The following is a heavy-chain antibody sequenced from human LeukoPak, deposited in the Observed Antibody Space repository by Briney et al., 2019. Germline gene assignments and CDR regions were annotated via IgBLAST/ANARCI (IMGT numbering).Heavy chain of an antibody. Sequence: NPSETLSLTCTVSGGSISSYYWSWIRQPPGKGLEWIGYIYYSGSTNYNPSLKSRVTISVDTSKNQFSLKLSPVTAADTAVYYCARGFNSYGSYYFDYWGQGTLVTVSS. CDR2: IYYSGST. CDR1: GGSISSYY. J-gene: IGHJ4*02. D-gene: IGHD5-18*01. CDR3: ARGFNSYGSYYFDY. V-gene: IGHV4-59*01.